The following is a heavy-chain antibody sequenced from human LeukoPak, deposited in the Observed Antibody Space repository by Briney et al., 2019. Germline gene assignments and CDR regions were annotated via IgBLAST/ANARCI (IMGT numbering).Heavy chain of an antibody. Sequence: GGSLRLSCAASGFTFGSYWMSWVRQAPGKGLEWVANIKQDGSEKYYVDSVKGRFTISRDNAKNSLYLQMNSLRAEDTAVYYCARERYSSSWFDYWGQGTLVTVSS. J-gene: IGHJ4*02. CDR2: IKQDGSEK. CDR1: GFTFGSYW. CDR3: ARERYSSSWFDY. V-gene: IGHV3-7*01. D-gene: IGHD6-13*01.